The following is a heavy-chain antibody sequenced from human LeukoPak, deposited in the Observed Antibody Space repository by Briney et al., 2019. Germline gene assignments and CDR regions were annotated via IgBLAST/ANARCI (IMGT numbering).Heavy chain of an antibody. CDR1: GYTFISYG. J-gene: IGHJ5*02. V-gene: IGHV1-18*01. CDR3: ARDGPYTIFGAWFDP. D-gene: IGHD3-3*01. CDR2: ISAYNGNT. Sequence: ASVKVSCKASGYTFISYGISWVRQAPGQGLEWMGWISAYNGNTNYAQKLQGRVTMTTDTSTSTAYMELRSLRSDDTAVYYCARDGPYTIFGAWFDPWGQGTLVTVSS.